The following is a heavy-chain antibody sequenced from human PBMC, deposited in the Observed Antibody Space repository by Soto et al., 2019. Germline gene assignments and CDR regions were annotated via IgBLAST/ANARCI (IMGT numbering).Heavy chain of an antibody. J-gene: IGHJ3*02. Sequence: QAQLVQSGAEMKKPGASVKVSCKAAGYTFSTYTMNWVRQAPGQSLEWMGWINAGSGNTKYSQNFQGRVNITRDTSASTGYMELTGLKSEDTAMYYCVRNTETISPRTNYALDIRGQGTMVTVSS. V-gene: IGHV1-3*01. CDR2: INAGSGNT. D-gene: IGHD3-3*02. CDR1: GYTFSTYT. CDR3: VRNTETISPRTNYALDI.